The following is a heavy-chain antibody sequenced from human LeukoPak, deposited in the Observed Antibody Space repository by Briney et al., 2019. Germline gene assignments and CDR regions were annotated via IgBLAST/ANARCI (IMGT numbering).Heavy chain of an antibody. D-gene: IGHD3-9*01. V-gene: IGHV4-34*01. Sequence: SETLSLTCAVYGGSFSGYYWSWIRQPPGKGLDWIGEINHSGNTNYNPSLKSRVTISIDTSKNQFSLNLNSLTAADTAVYYCARHPTGFPNWFDPWGQGTLVTVSS. CDR2: INHSGNT. CDR3: ARHPTGFPNWFDP. CDR1: GGSFSGYY. J-gene: IGHJ5*02.